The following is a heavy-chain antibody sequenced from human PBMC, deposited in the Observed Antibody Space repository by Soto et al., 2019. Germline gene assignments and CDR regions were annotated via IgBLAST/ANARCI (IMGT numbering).Heavy chain of an antibody. D-gene: IGHD2-15*01. CDR1: GFTFSSYW. J-gene: IGHJ4*02. Sequence: EVQLVESGGGLVQPGGSPRLSCTASGFTFSSYWMHWVRQAPGKGLVWVSRITSDGSSPVYADSVEGRFTVSRDNAKNTLYLQMNRLRVEDTAGYYCARPTSLGGNPFDYWGQGTLVTVSS. CDR2: ITSDGSSP. V-gene: IGHV3-74*01. CDR3: ARPTSLGGNPFDY.